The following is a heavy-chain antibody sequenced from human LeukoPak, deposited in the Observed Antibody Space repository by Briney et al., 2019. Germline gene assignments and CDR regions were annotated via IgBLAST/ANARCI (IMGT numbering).Heavy chain of an antibody. V-gene: IGHV1-2*06. CDR1: GYTFTGYY. Sequence: ASVKVSCKASGYTFTGYYMHWVRQAPGQGLEWMGRINPNSGGTNYAQKFQGRVTMTRDTSISTAYMEQSRLRSDDTAVYYCARVSGYVWGSYRYWAFDIWGQGTMVTVSS. D-gene: IGHD3-16*02. CDR3: ARVSGYVWGSYRYWAFDI. CDR2: INPNSGGT. J-gene: IGHJ3*02.